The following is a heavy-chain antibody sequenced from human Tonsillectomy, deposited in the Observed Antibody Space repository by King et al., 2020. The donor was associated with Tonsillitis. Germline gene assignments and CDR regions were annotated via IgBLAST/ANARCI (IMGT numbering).Heavy chain of an antibody. CDR2: INHSGST. CDR3: ARPRSGSYLWWFDP. V-gene: IGHV4-34*01. Sequence: QVQLQQWGAGLLKPSETLSLTCAVYGGSFSGYYWSWIRQPPGKGLEWIGEINHSGSTNYNPSLKSRVTISVDTSKNQFSLKLSSVTAADTAVYYCARPRSGSYLWWFDPWGQGTLVTVSS. CDR1: GGSFSGYY. D-gene: IGHD3-10*01. J-gene: IGHJ5*02.